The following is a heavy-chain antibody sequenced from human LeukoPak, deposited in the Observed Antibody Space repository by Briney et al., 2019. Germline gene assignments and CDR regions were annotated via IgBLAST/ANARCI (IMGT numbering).Heavy chain of an antibody. CDR1: GYSFPSYW. CDR3: ARGINYNDRSGYDY. J-gene: IGHJ4*02. CDR2: TYPGDSDT. D-gene: IGHD3-22*01. V-gene: IGHV5-51*01. Sequence: GESLKISCKGSGYSFPSYWIAWVRQMPGKGLEWMGITYPGDSDTRYSPSFRGLVTISADKSISTAYLQWSSLKASDTAMYYCARGINYNDRSGYDYWGQGTLVTVSS.